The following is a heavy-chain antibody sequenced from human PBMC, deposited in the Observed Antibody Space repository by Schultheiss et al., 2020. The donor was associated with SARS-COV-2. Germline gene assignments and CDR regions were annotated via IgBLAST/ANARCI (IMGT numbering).Heavy chain of an antibody. Sequence: SQTLSLTCTVSGGSISSGSYYWSWIRQPPGKGLEWIGEINHSGSTNYNPSLKSRVTISVDTSKNQFSLKLSSVTAADTAVYYCARDAPDTAMVNGAFDIWGQGTMVTVSS. CDR3: ARDAPDTAMVNGAFDI. CDR1: GGSISSGSYY. D-gene: IGHD5-18*01. J-gene: IGHJ3*02. V-gene: IGHV4-61*01. CDR2: INHSGST.